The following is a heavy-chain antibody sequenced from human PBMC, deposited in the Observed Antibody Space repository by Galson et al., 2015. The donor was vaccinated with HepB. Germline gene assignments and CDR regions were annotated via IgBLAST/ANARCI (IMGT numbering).Heavy chain of an antibody. Sequence: SLRFSCAASGFTVSSNYMSWVRQAPGKGLEWVSVIYSGSSTYYADSVKGRFTIYRDKSKNTLYLQMDSLRAEDTAVYYCARAILSLRIAVAGPVYGMDVWGQGTTVTVSS. V-gene: IGHV3-66*01. CDR2: IYSGSST. J-gene: IGHJ6*02. D-gene: IGHD6-19*01. CDR3: ARAILSLRIAVAGPVYGMDV. CDR1: GFTVSSNY.